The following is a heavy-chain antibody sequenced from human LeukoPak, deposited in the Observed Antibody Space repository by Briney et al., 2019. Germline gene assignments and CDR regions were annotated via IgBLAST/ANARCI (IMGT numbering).Heavy chain of an antibody. CDR2: VYNSGST. D-gene: IGHD1-26*01. Sequence: PSETLSLTCTVSGDSISNYYWSWIRQPPGKGLEWLGYVYNSGSTHYNPSLKSRVTISADTSKNQFSLTLTSVTAADTAVYYCARSGGIWSYNYWGQGTLVTVSS. V-gene: IGHV4-59*01. CDR3: ARSGGIWSYNY. CDR1: GDSISNYY. J-gene: IGHJ4*02.